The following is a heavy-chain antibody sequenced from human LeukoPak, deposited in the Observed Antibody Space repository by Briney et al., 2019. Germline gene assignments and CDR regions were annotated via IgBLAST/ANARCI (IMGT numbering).Heavy chain of an antibody. CDR3: ARDQEQLGIFDY. CDR1: GGTFSSYA. D-gene: IGHD6-13*01. CDR2: IIPIFGTA. J-gene: IGHJ4*02. V-gene: IGHV1-69*13. Sequence: ASVKVSCKASGGTFSSYAISWVRQAPGQGLEWMGGIIPIFGTANYAQKFQGRVTITADESTSTAYMELSSLRSEDTAVYYCARDQEQLGIFDYWGQGTLVTVSS.